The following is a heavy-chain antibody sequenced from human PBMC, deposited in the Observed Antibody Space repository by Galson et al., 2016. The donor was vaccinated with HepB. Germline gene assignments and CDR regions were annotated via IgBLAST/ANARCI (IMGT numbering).Heavy chain of an antibody. Sequence: SLRLSCAASGFPFSSYAMSWVRQAPGKGLEWVSSITDSGDTTYYADSVRGRFTISRDNAENTVYLQMNSLTAGDTAVYFCARDGALYLDNWGQGTLVTVSS. D-gene: IGHD1-26*01. CDR3: ARDGALYLDN. J-gene: IGHJ4*02. CDR1: GFPFSSYA. CDR2: ITDSGDTT. V-gene: IGHV3-23*01.